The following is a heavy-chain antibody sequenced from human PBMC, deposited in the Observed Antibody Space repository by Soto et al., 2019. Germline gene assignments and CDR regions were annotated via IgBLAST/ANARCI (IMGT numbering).Heavy chain of an antibody. CDR1: GYTFTSYA. Sequence: QVQLVQSGAEVKKPGASVKVSCKASGYTFTSYAMHWVRQAPGQRLEWMGWINAGNGNTKYSQKFQGRVTITRDTSASTAYMELSSLRSEDTAVYYCAREAVDCTNGVCYWSYWGQGTLVTVSS. CDR2: INAGNGNT. CDR3: AREAVDCTNGVCYWSY. J-gene: IGHJ4*02. D-gene: IGHD2-8*01. V-gene: IGHV1-3*01.